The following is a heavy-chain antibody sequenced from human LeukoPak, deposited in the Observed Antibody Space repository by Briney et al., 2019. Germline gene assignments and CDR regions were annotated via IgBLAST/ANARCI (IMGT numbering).Heavy chain of an antibody. V-gene: IGHV3-30-3*01. CDR2: ISYDGSNK. D-gene: IGHD5-24*01. CDR1: GFTFSSYA. CDR3: ARDMRWLQPIDY. Sequence: GGSLRLSCAASGFTFSSYAMHWVRRAPGKGLEWVAVISYDGSNKYYADSVKGRFTISRDNSKNTLYLQMNSLRAEDTAVYYCARDMRWLQPIDYWGQGTLVTVSS. J-gene: IGHJ4*02.